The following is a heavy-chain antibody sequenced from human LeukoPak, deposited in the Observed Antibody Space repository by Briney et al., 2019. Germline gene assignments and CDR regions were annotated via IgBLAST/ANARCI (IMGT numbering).Heavy chain of an antibody. J-gene: IGHJ4*02. V-gene: IGHV3-7*01. CDR1: GFSFSTSW. Sequence: PGGSLRLSCVASGFSFSTSWMTWVRQAPGKGLEWVANIRKDGREIHYADSLKGRFTISRDNTKNSLFLQMNSLRAEGTGVYYCARDGDSWNDFDHWGQGTLVTVSS. CDR3: ARDGDSWNDFDH. CDR2: IRKDGREI. D-gene: IGHD1-1*01.